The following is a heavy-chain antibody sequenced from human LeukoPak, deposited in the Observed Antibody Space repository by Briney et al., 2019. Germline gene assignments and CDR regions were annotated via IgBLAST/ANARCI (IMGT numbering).Heavy chain of an antibody. J-gene: IGHJ4*02. CDR3: AKDFDITVAGKGPQDY. D-gene: IGHD6-19*01. CDR1: GFTFSDYG. V-gene: IGHV3-30*18. Sequence: PGRSLRLSCVASGFTFSDYGMRWVRQAPGKGLEWVAVISYVGSNKDYADSVKGRFTISRDNSKNTLYLQMNSLRAEDTAVYYCAKDFDITVAGKGPQDYWGQGTLVTVSS. CDR2: ISYVGSNK.